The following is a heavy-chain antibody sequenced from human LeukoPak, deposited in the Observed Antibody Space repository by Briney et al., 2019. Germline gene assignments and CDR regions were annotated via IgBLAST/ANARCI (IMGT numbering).Heavy chain of an antibody. J-gene: IGHJ5*02. CDR2: IYYIGST. V-gene: IGHV4-59*01. Sequence: SETLSLTCTVSGGSISSYYWSWIRQPPGKGLEWIGYIYYIGSTNNNPSLKSRVTISVDTSKNQFSLKLSSVTAADTAVYYCARGQNWFDPWGQGTLVTVSS. CDR1: GGSISSYY. CDR3: ARGQNWFDP.